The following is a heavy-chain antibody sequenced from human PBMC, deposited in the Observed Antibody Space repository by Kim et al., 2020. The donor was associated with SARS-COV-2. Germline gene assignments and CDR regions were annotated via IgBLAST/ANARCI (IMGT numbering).Heavy chain of an antibody. CDR2: ISYDGSNK. CDR3: ASGESSWYCFDY. J-gene: IGHJ4*02. D-gene: IGHD6-13*01. CDR1: GFTFSSYA. Sequence: GGSLRLSCAASGFTFSSYAMHWVRQAPGKGLEWVAVISYDGSNKYYADSVKGRFTISRDNSKNTLYLQMNSLRAEDTAVYYCASGESSWYCFDYWGQGTLVTVSS. V-gene: IGHV3-30*04.